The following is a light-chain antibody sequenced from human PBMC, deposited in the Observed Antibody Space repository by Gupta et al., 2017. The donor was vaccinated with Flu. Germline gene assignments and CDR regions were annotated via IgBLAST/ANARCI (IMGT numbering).Light chain of an antibody. CDR2: AKN. J-gene: IGLJ2*01. CDR3: NSRDSTDNHQAV. Sequence: SSELTQDPAVSVALGQTVRITCQGDSLRNSYASWYKQKPGQAPVLVIYAKNIRPSGIPDRFSVSSSGNTASLTITGAQAEDEADYYCNSRDSTDNHQAVFGGGTKLTVL. CDR1: SLRNSY. V-gene: IGLV3-19*01.